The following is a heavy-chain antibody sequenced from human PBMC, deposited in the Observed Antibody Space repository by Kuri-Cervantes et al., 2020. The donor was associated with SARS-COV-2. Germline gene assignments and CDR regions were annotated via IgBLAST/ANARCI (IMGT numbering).Heavy chain of an antibody. J-gene: IGHJ3*02. CDR3: ARLPGTTHDAFDI. D-gene: IGHD4-11*01. CDR1: GFIFNRFA. V-gene: IGHV3-30-3*01. Sequence: LSLTCAASGFIFNRFAIQWVRQAPGKGLEWVAVVSYDGSNKYYTDSVKGRFTISRDNSKNTLYLQMNSLRAEDTAVYYCARLPGTTHDAFDIWGQGTMVTVSS. CDR2: VSYDGSNK.